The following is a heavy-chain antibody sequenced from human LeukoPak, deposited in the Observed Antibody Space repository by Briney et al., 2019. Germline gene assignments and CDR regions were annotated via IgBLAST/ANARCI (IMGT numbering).Heavy chain of an antibody. D-gene: IGHD1-26*01. CDR1: RFIFRKYA. CDR3: ANPDGLESGTSNYAFHV. Sequence: GGSLRLSCAASRFIFRKYAMSWVREAPGKGLEWVSGFSASGVYTYYADSVKGRFTVSRDNYKSTLYLQIDSLRADDTAVYYWANPDGLESGTSNYAFHVWGQGTMVTVSS. V-gene: IGHV3-23*01. J-gene: IGHJ3*01. CDR2: FSASGVYT.